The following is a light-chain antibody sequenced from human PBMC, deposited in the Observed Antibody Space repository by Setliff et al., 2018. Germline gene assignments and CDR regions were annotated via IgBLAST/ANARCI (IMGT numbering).Light chain of an antibody. CDR1: SSDVGGYNY. J-gene: IGLJ1*01. CDR3: SSYTSSSTFV. CDR2: DVS. Sequence: LAQPASVSGSPGQSITISCTGTSSDVGGYNYVSWYQQHPGKAPKLMIYDVSKRPSGVSNRFSGSKSGNTASLTISGLQAEDEAGYYCSSYTSSSTFVFGTGTKVTVL. V-gene: IGLV2-14*01.